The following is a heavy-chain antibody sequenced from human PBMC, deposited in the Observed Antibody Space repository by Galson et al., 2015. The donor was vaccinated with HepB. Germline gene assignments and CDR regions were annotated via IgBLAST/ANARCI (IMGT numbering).Heavy chain of an antibody. V-gene: IGHV3-23*01. CDR1: GFTFSSYA. Sequence: SLRLSCAASGFTFSSYAMTWVRQAPGRGLEWVSTISGSGGSTYYTDSVKGRFTISRDKSKNTLYLQMNSLRAEDTAVYYCAKSTGWLDAFDIWGQGTMVTVSS. J-gene: IGHJ3*02. D-gene: IGHD6-19*01. CDR3: AKSTGWLDAFDI. CDR2: ISGSGGST.